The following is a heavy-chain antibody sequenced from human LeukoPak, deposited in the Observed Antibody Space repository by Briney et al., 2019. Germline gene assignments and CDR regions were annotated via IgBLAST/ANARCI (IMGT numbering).Heavy chain of an antibody. CDR1: GGSISSYY. Sequence: SETLSLTCTVSGGSISSYYWSWIRQPPGKGLEWIGYIYYSGSTNYNPPLKSRVTISVDTSKNQFSLKLSSVTAADTAVYYCARARGEMATIIYYYYYMDVWGKGTTVTIS. J-gene: IGHJ6*03. V-gene: IGHV4-59*01. D-gene: IGHD5-24*01. CDR2: IYYSGST. CDR3: ARARGEMATIIYYYYYMDV.